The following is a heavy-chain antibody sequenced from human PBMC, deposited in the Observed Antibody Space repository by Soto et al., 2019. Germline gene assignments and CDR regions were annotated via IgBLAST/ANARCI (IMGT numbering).Heavy chain of an antibody. V-gene: IGHV1-18*01. CDR3: ARVFMGSGSYPKIYYYYYYMDV. CDR2: ISAYNGNT. CDR1: GYTFTSYG. Sequence: QVQLVQSGAEVKKPGASVKVSCKASGYTFTSYGISWVRQAPGQGLEWMGWISAYNGNTNYAQKLQGRVTMTTDTSTSTAYMELRSLRSDDTAVYYCARVFMGSGSYPKIYYYYYYMDVWGKGNTVTVSS. J-gene: IGHJ6*03. D-gene: IGHD3-10*01.